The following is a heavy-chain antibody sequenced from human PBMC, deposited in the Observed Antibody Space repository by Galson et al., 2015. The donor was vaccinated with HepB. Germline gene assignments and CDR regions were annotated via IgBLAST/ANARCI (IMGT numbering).Heavy chain of an antibody. J-gene: IGHJ5*02. CDR1: GYSFTSYW. CDR3: ARHIGNGPWGYCGGDCYFPIRFDP. Sequence: QSGAEVKKPGESLKVSCKGSGYSFTSYWIGWVRQMPGKGLEWMGIIYPGDSDTRYSPSFQGQVTISADKSISTAYLQWSSLKASDTAMYYCARHIGNGPWGYCGGDCYFPIRFDPWGQGTLVTVSS. CDR2: IYPGDSDT. D-gene: IGHD2-21*01. V-gene: IGHV5-51*01.